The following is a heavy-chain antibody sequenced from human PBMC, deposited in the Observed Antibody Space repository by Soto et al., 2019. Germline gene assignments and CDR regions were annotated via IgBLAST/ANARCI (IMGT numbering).Heavy chain of an antibody. J-gene: IGHJ5*02. V-gene: IGHV4-34*01. CDR3: ARGPFTVTPNWFDP. D-gene: IGHD4-17*01. Sequence: SETLSLTCAVYGGSFSGYYWSWIRQPPGKGLEWIGEINHSGSTNYNPSLKSRVTISVDTSKNQFSLKLSSVTAADTAVYYCARGPFTVTPNWFDPWGQGTLVTVSS. CDR1: GGSFSGYY. CDR2: INHSGST.